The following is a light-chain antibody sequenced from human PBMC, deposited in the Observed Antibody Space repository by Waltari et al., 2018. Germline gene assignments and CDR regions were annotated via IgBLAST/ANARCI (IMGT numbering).Light chain of an antibody. CDR3: QSYDSRLSARV. V-gene: IGLV1-40*01. CDR1: SPNLGAGYD. CDR2: ANS. J-gene: IGLJ3*02. Sequence: QSILAQPPSVSGAPGLTVTISCTVNSPNLGAGYDVHWYQHLPGTAPKLLIFANSNRPSGVPDRFSGTKSAASASLAIIGLQTEDEGDYYCQSYDSRLSARVFGGGTRLTVL.